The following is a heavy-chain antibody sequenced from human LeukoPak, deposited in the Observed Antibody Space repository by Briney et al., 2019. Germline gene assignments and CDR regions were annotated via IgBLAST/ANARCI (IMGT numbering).Heavy chain of an antibody. CDR2: INAGNGNT. J-gene: IGHJ4*02. V-gene: IGHV1-3*01. D-gene: IGHD3-10*01. CDR1: GYTFTSYA. Sequence: ASVKVSCKASGYTFTSYAMHWVRQAPGQRLEWMGWINAGNGNTKYSQKFQGRVTITRDTSASTAYMELSSLRSEDTAVYYCASDRVTMVRGVIILSAYWGQGTLVTVSS. CDR3: ASDRVTMVRGVIILSAY.